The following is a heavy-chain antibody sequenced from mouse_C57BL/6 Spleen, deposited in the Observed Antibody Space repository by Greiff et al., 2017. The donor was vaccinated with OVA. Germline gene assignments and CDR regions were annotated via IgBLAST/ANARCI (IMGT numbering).Heavy chain of an antibody. CDR2: IYPGSGST. D-gene: IGHD1-1*01. J-gene: IGHJ2*01. CDR3: ARGAGSTVVATDYFDY. Sequence: VQLQQPGAELVKPGASVKMSCKASGYTFTSYWITWVKQRPGQGLEWIGDIYPGSGSTNYNEKFKSKATLTVDTSSSTAYMQLSSLTSEDSAVYYCARGAGSTVVATDYFDYWGQGTTLTVSS. V-gene: IGHV1-55*01. CDR1: GYTFTSYW.